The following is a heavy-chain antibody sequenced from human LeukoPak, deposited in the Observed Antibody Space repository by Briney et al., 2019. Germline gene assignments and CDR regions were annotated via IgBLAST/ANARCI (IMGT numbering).Heavy chain of an antibody. CDR3: ARGIDGCCSFCLLFCVL. CDR2: IKEDGRKK. J-gene: IGHJ4*02. D-gene: IGHD2-15*01. Sequence: GGTLRLSCAASGFTFSTYWMSWVRQAPGKGLEWVANIKEDGRKKYYLDSMKGRITIYKATARKSLYLRTNSSEAENTAVYYCARGIDGCCSFCLLFCVLWGVGIVVTVSS. CDR1: GFTFSTYW. V-gene: IGHV3-7*01.